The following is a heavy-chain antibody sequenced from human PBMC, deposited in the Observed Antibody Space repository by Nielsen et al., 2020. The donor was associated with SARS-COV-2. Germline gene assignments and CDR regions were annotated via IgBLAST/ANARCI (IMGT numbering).Heavy chain of an antibody. J-gene: IGHJ6*03. Sequence: SETLSLTCTVSGGSISTYYWSWIRQPPGKGLEWIGYIYYSGSTNYNPSLKSRVTISVDTSKNQFSLKLSSVTAADTAVYYCARVDGKGYFSDYFYYMDVWGKGTTVTVPS. CDR2: IYYSGST. CDR1: GGSISTYY. CDR3: ARVDGKGYFSDYFYYMDV. V-gene: IGHV4-59*01. D-gene: IGHD2-15*01.